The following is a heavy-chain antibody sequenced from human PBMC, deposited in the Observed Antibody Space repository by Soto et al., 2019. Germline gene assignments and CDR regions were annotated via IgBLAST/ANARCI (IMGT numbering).Heavy chain of an antibody. CDR2: IYATVTT. J-gene: IGHJ5*02. V-gene: IGHV4-4*07. CDR3: VRDVTNTFRDSFDP. Sequence: QVQLQESCPGLLKPSETLSLTCTVSGASISGFYWSWIRKSAGKGLEWIGGIYATVTTDYNPSLKSRVMLSVDTSKKQFSLKLTYVTAADTAVYYCVRDVTNTFRDSFDPWRQGISVTVS. CDR1: GASISGFY.